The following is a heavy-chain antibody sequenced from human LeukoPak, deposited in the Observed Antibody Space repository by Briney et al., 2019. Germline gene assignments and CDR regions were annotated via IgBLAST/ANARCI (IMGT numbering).Heavy chain of an antibody. CDR3: ARHMATGYYDSSGPAY. CDR1: GGSISSSSYY. V-gene: IGHV4-39*01. CDR2: IYYSGST. D-gene: IGHD3-22*01. Sequence: SETLSLTCTVSGGSISSSSYYWGWIRQPPGKGLEWIGSIYYSGSTYYNPSLKSRVTISVDTSKTQFSLKLSSVTAADTAVYYCARHMATGYYDSSGPAYWGQGTLVTVSS. J-gene: IGHJ4*02.